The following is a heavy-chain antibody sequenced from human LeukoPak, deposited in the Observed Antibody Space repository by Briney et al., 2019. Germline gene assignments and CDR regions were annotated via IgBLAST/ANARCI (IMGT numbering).Heavy chain of an antibody. J-gene: IGHJ2*01. Sequence: SETLSLTCTVSGGSISSGGYYWSWIRQHPGKGLEWIGYIYYSGSTYYNPSLKSRVTISVDTSKNQSSLKLSSVTAADTAVYYCARDRYTVVSWYFDLWGRGTLVTVSS. V-gene: IGHV4-31*03. CDR2: IYYSGST. CDR1: GGSISSGGYY. D-gene: IGHD4-23*01. CDR3: ARDRYTVVSWYFDL.